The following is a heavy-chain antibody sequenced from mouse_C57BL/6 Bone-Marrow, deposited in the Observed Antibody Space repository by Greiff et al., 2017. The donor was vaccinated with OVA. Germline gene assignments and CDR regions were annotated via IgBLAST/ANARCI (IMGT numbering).Heavy chain of an antibody. D-gene: IGHD1-1*01. J-gene: IGHJ2*01. CDR3: ARDPYYYGSRYFDY. CDR2: ISYDGSN. Sequence: VQLKESGPGLVKPSQSLSLTCSVTGYSITSGYYWNWIRQFPGNKLEWMGYISYDGSNNYNPSLKNRISITRDTSKNQFFLKLNSVTTEDTATYYCARDPYYYGSRYFDYWGQGTTLTVSS. CDR1: GYSITSGYY. V-gene: IGHV3-6*01.